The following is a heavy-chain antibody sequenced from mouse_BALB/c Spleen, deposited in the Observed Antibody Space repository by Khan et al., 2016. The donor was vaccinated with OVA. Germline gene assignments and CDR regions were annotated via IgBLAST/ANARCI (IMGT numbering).Heavy chain of an antibody. Sequence: EVQLQESGPGLVKPSQTVSLTCTVTGISITTGNYRWSWIRPFPGNKLEWIGNIYYSGTITYNPSLTSRTTITRDTSKSQFFLEMNSLTAEDTATYFCARDYGSLYWYFDVWGAGTTVTVSS. CDR1: GISITTGNYR. D-gene: IGHD1-1*01. CDR2: IYYSGTI. J-gene: IGHJ1*01. CDR3: ARDYGSLYWYFDV. V-gene: IGHV3-5*02.